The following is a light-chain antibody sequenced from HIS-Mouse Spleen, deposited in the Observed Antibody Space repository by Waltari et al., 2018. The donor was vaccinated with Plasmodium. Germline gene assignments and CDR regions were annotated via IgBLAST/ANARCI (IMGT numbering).Light chain of an antibody. CDR2: DVS. CDR1: SRYVGGYNY. Sequence: QSALTQPASVSGSPGQSIPISCTGTSRYVGGYNYVSWYQQHPAKAPKLMIYDVSNRPSGVSNRFSGSKSGNTASLTISGLQAEDEADYYCSSYTSSSTLVVFGGGTKLTVL. J-gene: IGLJ2*01. V-gene: IGLV2-14*03. CDR3: SSYTSSSTLVV.